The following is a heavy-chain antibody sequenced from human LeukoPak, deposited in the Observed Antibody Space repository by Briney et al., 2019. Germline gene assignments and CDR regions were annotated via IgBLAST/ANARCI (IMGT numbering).Heavy chain of an antibody. CDR3: TRELLHYCSGGSCYFYGMDV. CDR2: IKSKTDGGTT. Sequence: GGSLRLSCAASGFTFSNAWMSWVRQAPGKGLEWVGRIKSKTDGGTTDYAAPVKGRFTILRDDSKNTLYLQMNSLKTEDTAVYYCTRELLHYCSGGSCYFYGMDVWGQGTTVTVSS. V-gene: IGHV3-15*01. J-gene: IGHJ6*02. D-gene: IGHD2-15*01. CDR1: GFTFSNAW.